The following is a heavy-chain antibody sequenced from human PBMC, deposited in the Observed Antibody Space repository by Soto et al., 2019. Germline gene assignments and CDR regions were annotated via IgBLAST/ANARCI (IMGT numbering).Heavy chain of an antibody. V-gene: IGHV3-30-3*01. Sequence: QVQLVESGGDVVQPGSSLRLSCAASGFTFRSYALHWVRQAPGKGLEWVAVSLYDGTNQFYADSVKGRFTISRDTSENQLFLRLSSLTYEDTAVYFCARDSGRATGTSRDIFDFWGLGTQVTVSS. CDR2: SLYDGTNQ. CDR1: GFTFRSYA. CDR3: ARDSGRATGTSRDIFDF. D-gene: IGHD1-1*01. J-gene: IGHJ4*02.